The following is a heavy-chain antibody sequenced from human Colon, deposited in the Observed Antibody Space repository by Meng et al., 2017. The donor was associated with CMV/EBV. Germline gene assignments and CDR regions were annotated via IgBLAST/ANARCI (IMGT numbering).Heavy chain of an antibody. V-gene: IGHV1-2*02. CDR1: GYAFTDYY. CDR3: ARTYCSSTSCKTAREYWFDP. J-gene: IGHJ5*02. Sequence: ASVKVSCKSSGYAFTDYYIHWVRQAPGQGLEWVGWINPYSGVTSYAQKFQGRVTMTRDTSISTAYMELSRLRSDDTAVYYCARTYCSSTSCKTAREYWFDPWGQGTLVTVSS. D-gene: IGHD2-2*01. CDR2: INPYSGVT.